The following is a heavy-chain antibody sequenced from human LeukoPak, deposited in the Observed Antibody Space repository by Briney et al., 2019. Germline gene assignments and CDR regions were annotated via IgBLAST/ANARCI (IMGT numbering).Heavy chain of an antibody. V-gene: IGHV4-61*01. Sequence: PSETLSLTCTVSGGSVSSGSYYWSWIRQPPGKGLEWIGNIYYSGSTNYNPSLKSRVTISVDTSKNQFSLKLSSVTAADTAVYYCARDPHCYGMDVWGQGTTVTVFS. J-gene: IGHJ6*02. CDR1: GGSVSSGSYY. CDR3: ARDPHCYGMDV. CDR2: IYYSGST.